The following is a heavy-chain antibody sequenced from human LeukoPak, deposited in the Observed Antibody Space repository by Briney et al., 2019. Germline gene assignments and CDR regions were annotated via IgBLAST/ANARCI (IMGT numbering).Heavy chain of an antibody. J-gene: IGHJ4*02. Sequence: KSGGSLRLSCAASGFTFSSYSMNWVRQAPGKGLEWVSSISSSSSYIYYADSVKGRFTISRDNAESSLYLQMTSLRAEDTAVYYCARDYTYCSGGTCYDRFDYWGQGTLVTVSS. CDR3: ARDYTYCSGGTCYDRFDY. CDR1: GFTFSSYS. CDR2: ISSSSSYI. D-gene: IGHD2-15*01. V-gene: IGHV3-21*01.